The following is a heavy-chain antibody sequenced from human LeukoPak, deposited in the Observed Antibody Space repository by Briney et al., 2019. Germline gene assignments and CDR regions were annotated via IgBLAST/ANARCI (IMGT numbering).Heavy chain of an antibody. Sequence: SETLSLTCTVSGGSISSSSYYWGWIRQPPGKGLEWIGSIYYSGSTYYNPSLKSRVTISVDTSKNQFSLKLSSVTAADTAVYYCARHRTYCSGGSCYFPPFDYWGQGNLVTVSS. V-gene: IGHV4-39*01. D-gene: IGHD2-15*01. CDR1: GGSISSSSYY. J-gene: IGHJ4*02. CDR3: ARHRTYCSGGSCYFPPFDY. CDR2: IYYSGST.